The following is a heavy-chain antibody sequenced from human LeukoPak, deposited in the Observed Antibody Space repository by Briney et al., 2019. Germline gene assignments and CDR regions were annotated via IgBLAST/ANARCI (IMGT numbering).Heavy chain of an antibody. CDR2: IHPNSGGT. D-gene: IGHD3-22*01. Sequence: ASVKVSCKASGYTFTGYYMHWVRQAPGQGLEWMGWIHPNSGGTNYAQKFQGRVTMTRDTSISTAYMELSRLRSDDTAVYYCARDRDYYDSSGYSYNWFDPWGQGTLVTVSS. CDR3: ARDRDYYDSSGYSYNWFDP. J-gene: IGHJ5*02. V-gene: IGHV1-2*02. CDR1: GYTFTGYY.